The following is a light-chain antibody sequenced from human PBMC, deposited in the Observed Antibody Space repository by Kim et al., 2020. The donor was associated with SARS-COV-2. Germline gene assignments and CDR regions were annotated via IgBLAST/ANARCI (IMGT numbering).Light chain of an antibody. CDR2: DVS. CDR3: SSYTSSSTLV. V-gene: IGLV2-14*03. CDR1: SSDIGGFSS. J-gene: IGLJ2*01. Sequence: GQSITLSCTGTSSDIGGFSSVSWYQQHPGKAPKIMIYDVSKRPSGVSHRFSGSKSGNTASLTISGLQAEDEADYYCSSYTSSSTLVFGGGTQLTVL.